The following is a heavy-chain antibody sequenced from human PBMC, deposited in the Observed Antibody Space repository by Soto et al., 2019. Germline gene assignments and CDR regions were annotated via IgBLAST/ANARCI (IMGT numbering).Heavy chain of an antibody. Sequence: EVQLLESGGGSVQPGGSLRLSCAASGFTFSNYAMSWVRQAPRKGLEWVSAISASVGSTYYTDSVKGRFTISRDNSKNTLYLQMNSLRAEDTAVYYCAKGGQSYDYWGQGTLVTVSS. D-gene: IGHD3-10*01. J-gene: IGHJ4*02. CDR2: ISASVGST. CDR3: AKGGQSYDY. CDR1: GFTFSNYA. V-gene: IGHV3-23*01.